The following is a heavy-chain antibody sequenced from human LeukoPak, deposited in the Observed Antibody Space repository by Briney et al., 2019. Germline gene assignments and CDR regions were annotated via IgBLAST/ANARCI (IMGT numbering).Heavy chain of an antibody. CDR2: INWNGGST. J-gene: IGHJ4*02. Sequence: GGSLRLSCAASGFTFDDYGMSWVRQAPGKGLEWVSGINWNGGSTSYADSVEGRFTISRDNAKNSLFLQMNSLRAEDTAVYYCARVVLSRGERDYWGQGTLVTVSS. D-gene: IGHD5-24*01. V-gene: IGHV3-20*04. CDR3: ARVVLSRGERDY. CDR1: GFTFDDYG.